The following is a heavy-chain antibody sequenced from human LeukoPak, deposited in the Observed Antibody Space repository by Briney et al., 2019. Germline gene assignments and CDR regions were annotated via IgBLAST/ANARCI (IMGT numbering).Heavy chain of an antibody. Sequence: SVKVSCKASGGTFSSYAISWVRQAPGQGLEWMGGIIPIFGTANYAQKFQGRVTITADKSTSTAYMELSSLRSEDTAVYCCARSNGAVYFDYWGQGTLVTVSS. V-gene: IGHV1-69*06. J-gene: IGHJ4*02. D-gene: IGHD3-10*01. CDR2: IIPIFGTA. CDR3: ARSNGAVYFDY. CDR1: GGTFSSYA.